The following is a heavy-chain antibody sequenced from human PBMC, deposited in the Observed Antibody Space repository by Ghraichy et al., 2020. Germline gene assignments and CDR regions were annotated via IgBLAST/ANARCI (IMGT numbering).Heavy chain of an antibody. CDR1: GFVFSRYW. D-gene: IGHD3-10*01. CDR2: IKEDGNEK. J-gene: IGHJ4*02. Sequence: GSLRLSCAASGFVFSRYWMTWIRQAPGKGLEWVAQIKEDGNEKYLAESVRGRFTISRDNAKNSLYLQMNSLRAEDTAVYYCARDDGSRVVDYWGQGTLVTVSS. CDR3: ARDDGSRVVDY. V-gene: IGHV3-7*03.